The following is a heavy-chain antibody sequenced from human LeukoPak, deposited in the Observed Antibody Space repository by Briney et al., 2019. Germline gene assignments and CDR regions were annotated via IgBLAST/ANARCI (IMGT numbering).Heavy chain of an antibody. D-gene: IGHD6-19*01. CDR3: AKAGIQKWLVPFDY. J-gene: IGHJ4*02. Sequence: GGSLRLSCAASGFTFSSYGMHWVRQAPGKGLEWVAFIRYDGSNKYYADSVEGRFTISRDNSKNTLYLQMNSLRAEDTAVYYCAKAGIQKWLVPFDYWGQGTLVTVSS. CDR2: IRYDGSNK. CDR1: GFTFSSYG. V-gene: IGHV3-30*02.